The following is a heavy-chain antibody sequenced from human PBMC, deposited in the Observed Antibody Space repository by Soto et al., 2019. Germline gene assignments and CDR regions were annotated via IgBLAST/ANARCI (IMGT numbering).Heavy chain of an antibody. CDR1: GFTFSSYA. CDR3: AKDKTAAGRRGYYYYMDA. J-gene: IGHJ6*03. CDR2: ISGSGGST. V-gene: IGHV3-23*01. D-gene: IGHD6-13*01. Sequence: GGSLRLSCAASGFTFSSYAMSWVRQAPGKGLEWVSAISGSGGSTYYADSVKGRFTISRDNSKNTLYLQMNSLRAEDTAVYYCAKDKTAAGRRGYYYYMDAWGKGTTVTVSS.